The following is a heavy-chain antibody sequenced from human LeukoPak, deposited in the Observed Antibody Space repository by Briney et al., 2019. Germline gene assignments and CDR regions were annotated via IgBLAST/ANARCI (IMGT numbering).Heavy chain of an antibody. D-gene: IGHD6-13*01. CDR2: IYYSGST. V-gene: IGHV4-39*07. J-gene: IGHJ4*02. Sequence: SETLSLTCTVSGGSISSSSYYWGWIRQPPGKGLEWIGSIYYSGSTYYNPSLKSRVTISVDTSKNQFSLKLSSVTAADTAVYYCAGLAAAARNYFDYWGQGTLVTVSS. CDR3: AGLAAAARNYFDY. CDR1: GGSISSSSYY.